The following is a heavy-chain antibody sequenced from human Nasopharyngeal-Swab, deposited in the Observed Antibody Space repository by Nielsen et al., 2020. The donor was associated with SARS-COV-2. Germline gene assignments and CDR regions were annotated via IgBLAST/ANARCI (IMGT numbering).Heavy chain of an antibody. J-gene: IGHJ4*02. D-gene: IGHD3-16*01. V-gene: IGHV2-70*11. CDR1: GFSLTTSGMS. CDR3: TWGGIRVLDS. Sequence: SGPTLVKPTQTLTLTCTFSGFSLTTSGMSLSWIRQPPGKALEWLARIDYDGDKYYTTSLKTRLTISEDTSKNRVVLTLTNMDPVDTATYYCTWGGIRVLDSWGQGILVTVSS. CDR2: IDYDGDK.